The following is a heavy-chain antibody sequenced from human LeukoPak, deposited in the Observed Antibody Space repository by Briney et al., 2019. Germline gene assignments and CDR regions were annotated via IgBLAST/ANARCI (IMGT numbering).Heavy chain of an antibody. V-gene: IGHV3-66*01. D-gene: IGHD4-17*01. Sequence: PGGSLRLSCAPSGFTVSSNYMGWVRQAPGKGLEWVSVIYSGGSTYYADSVKGRFTISRDNSKNTLYLQMNSLRAEDTAVYYCARAFYGDTDDWGQGTLVTVSS. CDR2: IYSGGST. CDR1: GFTVSSNY. CDR3: ARAFYGDTDD. J-gene: IGHJ4*02.